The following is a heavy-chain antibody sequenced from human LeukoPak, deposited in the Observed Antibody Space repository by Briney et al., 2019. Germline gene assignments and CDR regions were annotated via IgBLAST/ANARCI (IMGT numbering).Heavy chain of an antibody. CDR2: IKQDGSEK. CDR1: GFTFSSYW. V-gene: IGHV3-7*01. D-gene: IGHD2-2*01. Sequence: PGGSLRLSCAASGFTFSSYWMSWVRQAPGKGLEWVANIKQDGSEKYYVDSVKGRFTISRDNSKNTLYLQMNSLRAEDTAVYYCAKDRSCSSTSCPFDYWGQGTLVTVSS. J-gene: IGHJ4*02. CDR3: AKDRSCSSTSCPFDY.